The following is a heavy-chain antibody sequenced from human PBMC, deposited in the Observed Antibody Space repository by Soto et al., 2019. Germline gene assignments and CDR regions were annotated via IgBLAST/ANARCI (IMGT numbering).Heavy chain of an antibody. V-gene: IGHV3-30*18. CDR1: GFTFSSYG. J-gene: IGHJ3*02. CDR2: ISYDGSNK. CDR3: ANIGGYSSDCSGGSCYSADAFDI. D-gene: IGHD2-15*01. Sequence: GGSLRLSCAASGFTFSSYGMHWVRQAPGKGLEWVAVISYDGSNKYYADSVKGRFTISRDNSKNTLYLQMNSLRAEDTAVYYCANIGGYSSDCSGGSCYSADAFDIWGQGTMVTVSS.